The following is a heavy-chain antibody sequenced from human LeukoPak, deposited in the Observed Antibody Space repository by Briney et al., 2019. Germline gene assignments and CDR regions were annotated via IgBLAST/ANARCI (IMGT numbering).Heavy chain of an antibody. CDR2: IKQEGSEK. J-gene: IGHJ6*03. Sequence: GGSLRLSCAASGFTFSSYWMSWVRQAPGKGLEWVANIKQEGSEKYYVESVKGRFTISRANAKNSLYLQMNSLRAEDTAVYYCAREGSGVVPAAMGGGYYDYYCMDVWGKGTTVTVSS. D-gene: IGHD2-2*01. CDR3: AREGSGVVPAAMGGGYYDYYCMDV. CDR1: GFTFSSYW. V-gene: IGHV3-7*01.